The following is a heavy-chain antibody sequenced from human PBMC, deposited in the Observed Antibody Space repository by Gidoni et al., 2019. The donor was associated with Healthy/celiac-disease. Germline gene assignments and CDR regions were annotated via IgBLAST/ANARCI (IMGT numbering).Heavy chain of an antibody. J-gene: IGHJ5*02. CDR3: ARGAIAAAGTSWFDP. Sequence: QVQLQESGPGLVKPSQTLSLTCTVSRASISRGGYYWSWIRQHPGKGLEWIGYIYYSGSTYYNPSLKSRVTISVDTSKNQFSLKLSSVTAADTAVYYCARGAIAAAGTSWFDPWGQGTLVTVSS. CDR2: IYYSGST. D-gene: IGHD6-13*01. V-gene: IGHV4-31*03. CDR1: RASISRGGYY.